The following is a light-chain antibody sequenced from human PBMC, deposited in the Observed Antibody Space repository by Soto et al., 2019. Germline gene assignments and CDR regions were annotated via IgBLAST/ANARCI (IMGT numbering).Light chain of an antibody. CDR2: AAS. J-gene: IGKJ5*01. V-gene: IGKV1-39*01. CDR1: QSISSY. Sequence: DIQMTQSPSSLSASVGDRVTITCRASQSISSYLNWYQQKPGKAPKLLIYAASSLQSGVPSRFSSSGSGTEFTLTINSLQPEDFATYYCQQSYRTPGTFGRGTRLEIK. CDR3: QQSYRTPGT.